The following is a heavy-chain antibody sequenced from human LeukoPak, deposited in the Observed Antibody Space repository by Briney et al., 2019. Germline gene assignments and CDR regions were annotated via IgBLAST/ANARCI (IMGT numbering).Heavy chain of an antibody. Sequence: SETLSLTCTVSGGSISSGSYYWSWIRQPAGKGLEWIGRIYTSGSTNYNPSLKSRVTISVDTSKNQFSLKLSSVTAADTAVYYCARDPSTYYGSGPDAFDIWGQGTMVTVSS. J-gene: IGHJ3*02. V-gene: IGHV4-61*02. CDR1: GGSISSGSYY. CDR3: ARDPSTYYGSGPDAFDI. CDR2: IYTSGST. D-gene: IGHD3-10*01.